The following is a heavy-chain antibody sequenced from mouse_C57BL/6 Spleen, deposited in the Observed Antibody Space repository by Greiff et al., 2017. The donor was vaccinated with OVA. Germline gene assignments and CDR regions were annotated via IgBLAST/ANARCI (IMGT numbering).Heavy chain of an antibody. Sequence: VQLKESGPGLVKPSQSLSLTCSVTGYSITSGYYWNWIRQFPGNKLEWMGYISYDGSNNYNPSLKNRITITRDTSKHQLYRKLNAVTTEATATYYSARGTFDYWGPGTSVTFSS. CDR2: ISYDGSN. CDR3: ARGTFDY. CDR1: GYSITSGYY. J-gene: IGHJ4*01. V-gene: IGHV3-6*01.